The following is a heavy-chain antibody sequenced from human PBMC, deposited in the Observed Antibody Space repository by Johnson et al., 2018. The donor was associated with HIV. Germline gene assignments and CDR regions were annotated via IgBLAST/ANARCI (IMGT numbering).Heavy chain of an antibody. D-gene: IGHD1-26*01. V-gene: IGHV3-13*01. Sequence: VQLVESGGGLVKPGGSLRLSCAASGFTVSSNYMSWVRQAPGKGLEWVSVIGTAGDTYYPGSVKGRFTISRENAKNSLYLQMNSLRAEDTAWYYCAKDLRGANWHDVFVIWGQGTMVTVSS. CDR3: AKDLRGANWHDVFVI. J-gene: IGHJ3*02. CDR2: IGTAGDT. CDR1: GFTVSSNY.